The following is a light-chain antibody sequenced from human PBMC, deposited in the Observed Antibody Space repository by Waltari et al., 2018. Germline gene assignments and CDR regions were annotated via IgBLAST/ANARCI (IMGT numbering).Light chain of an antibody. CDR3: QVWDSSSDHVV. CDR1: NIGDKS. CDR2: DDS. J-gene: IGLJ2*01. V-gene: IGLV3-21*04. Sequence: SYVLTQPPSVSVAPGKTARITCGGNNIGDKSVHWYQQKPGQAPDLVIYDDSDRPSEIPGRVSGSNSGNTATLTSSRVEAGDEADYYCQVWDSSSDHVVFGGGTKLTVL.